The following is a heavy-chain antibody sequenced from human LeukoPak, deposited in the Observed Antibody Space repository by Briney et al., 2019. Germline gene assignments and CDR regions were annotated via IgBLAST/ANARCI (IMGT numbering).Heavy chain of an antibody. Sequence: GGSLRLSCAASGFTFSSYGMNWVRQAPGKGLEWVSYITTSGCTIYYADSVKGRFTISRDNAKNSLYLQMNSLRAEDTAVYYCARGEDYGTNSFDYWGQGTLVTASS. J-gene: IGHJ4*02. CDR1: GFTFSSYG. CDR2: ITTSGCTI. CDR3: ARGEDYGTNSFDY. V-gene: IGHV3-48*03. D-gene: IGHD4-17*01.